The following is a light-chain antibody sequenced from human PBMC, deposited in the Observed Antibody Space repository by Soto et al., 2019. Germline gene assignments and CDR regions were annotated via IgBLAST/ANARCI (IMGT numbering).Light chain of an antibody. CDR1: QRVNNY. V-gene: IGKV1-39*01. Sequence: DIQMTQSPSTLSGSVGDRVTITCRASQRVNNYLNWYQLKPGEAPKLLIYAASTLQSGVPSRFSGSGSGTDFTLTISCLQSEDFATYYCQQYYSYPWTFGQGTKVDIK. J-gene: IGKJ1*01. CDR3: QQYYSYPWT. CDR2: AAS.